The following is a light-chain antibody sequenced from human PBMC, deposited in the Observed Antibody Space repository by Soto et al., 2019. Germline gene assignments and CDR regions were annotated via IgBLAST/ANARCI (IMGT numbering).Light chain of an antibody. Sequence: IQLTQSPSSLSASVGDRVTITCRASQGISSFLAWYQQKPGRAPKLLIYGASSLQSGVPSRFSGSGSGTYFTLTISSLQPEDFATYHCQQSYTTPLTFGGGTKVEIK. V-gene: IGKV1-39*01. CDR2: GAS. CDR1: QGISSF. CDR3: QQSYTTPLT. J-gene: IGKJ4*01.